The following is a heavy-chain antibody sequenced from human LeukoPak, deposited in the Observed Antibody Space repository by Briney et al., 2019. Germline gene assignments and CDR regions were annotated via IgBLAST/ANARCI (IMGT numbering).Heavy chain of an antibody. Sequence: ASVKVSCKASGGTFSKYALSWVRQAPGQGLEWVGAIIPFLDTSNYPPKFQDRVTITTDESTSTAYMDLSSLRSDDTAVYYCARAQAGNYDWPLDLWGQGTLVTVSS. CDR2: IIPFLDTS. V-gene: IGHV1-69*05. J-gene: IGHJ5*02. CDR1: GGTFSKYA. CDR3: ARAQAGNYDWPLDL. D-gene: IGHD5-12*01.